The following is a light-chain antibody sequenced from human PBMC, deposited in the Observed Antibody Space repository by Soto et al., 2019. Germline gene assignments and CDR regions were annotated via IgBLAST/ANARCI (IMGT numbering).Light chain of an antibody. Sequence: QLVLTQSPSASASLGASVKITCTLSSGHSSYAIAWHQQQPQKGPRFLMKLNSDGSHVKGDGIPDRFSGSISGAERSLIISSLQSDDEGDYYCQVWGTYSQRMFGGGTKLTVL. CDR2: LNSDGSH. CDR3: QVWGTYSQRM. V-gene: IGLV4-69*01. CDR1: SGHSSYA. J-gene: IGLJ3*02.